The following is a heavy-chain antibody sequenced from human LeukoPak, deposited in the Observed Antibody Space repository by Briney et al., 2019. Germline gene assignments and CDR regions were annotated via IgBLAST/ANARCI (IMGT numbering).Heavy chain of an antibody. Sequence: PSETLSLTCTVSGGSISSGGYYWSWIRQHPGKGLEWIGYIYYSGSTNYNPSLKSRVTISVDTSKNQFSLKLSSVTAADTAVYYCARSRLDFWSGYYASYFDYWGQGTLVTVSS. CDR1: GGSISSGGYY. CDR3: ARSRLDFWSGYYASYFDY. J-gene: IGHJ4*02. CDR2: IYYSGST. D-gene: IGHD3-3*01. V-gene: IGHV4-61*08.